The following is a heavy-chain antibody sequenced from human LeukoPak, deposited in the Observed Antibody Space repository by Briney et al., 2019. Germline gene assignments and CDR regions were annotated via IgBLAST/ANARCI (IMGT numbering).Heavy chain of an antibody. V-gene: IGHV3-7*01. J-gene: IGHJ4*02. Sequence: PGGSLRLSCAASGFTFRDVWMNWVRQAPGKGLEWVANIKQDGSEKYYMDSVRGRFTISRDNAKDSLDLQMNNLRAEDTGIYYCARDLGIDRFDCWGQGTLVTVSS. CDR2: IKQDGSEK. CDR1: GFTFRDVW. D-gene: IGHD7-27*01. CDR3: ARDLGIDRFDC.